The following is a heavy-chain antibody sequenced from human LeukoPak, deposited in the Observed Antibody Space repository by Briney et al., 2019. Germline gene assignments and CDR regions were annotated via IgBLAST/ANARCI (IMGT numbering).Heavy chain of an antibody. D-gene: IGHD2-21*01. J-gene: IGHJ4*02. CDR2: INGGGDNT. CDR3: TTFSPRLLGY. V-gene: IGHV3-23*01. Sequence: GGSLRLSCAASGFTFSSYAMSWVRQAPGKRLEWVSAINGGGDNTFYADSVKGRFTISRDNSKNTLYLQMSSLRAEDTAVYYCTTFSPRLLGYWGQGTLVTVSS. CDR1: GFTFSSYA.